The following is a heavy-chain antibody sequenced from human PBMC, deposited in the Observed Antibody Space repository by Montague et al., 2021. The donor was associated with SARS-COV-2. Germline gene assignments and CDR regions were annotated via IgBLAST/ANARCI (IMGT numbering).Heavy chain of an antibody. J-gene: IGHJ6*02. CDR1: GFTFSSYE. D-gene: IGHD2-21*01. V-gene: IGHV3-48*03. CDR2: ISSSGGGSTX. Sequence: SLRLSCAASGFTFSSYEMNWVRQAPGKGLEWISYISSSGGGSTXXXTXXXKGRFTISRDNAKNSLYLQMNSLRVEDTAIYYCARDRDWDDWCGMDVWGQGTTVTVSS. CDR3: ARDRDWDDWCGMDV.